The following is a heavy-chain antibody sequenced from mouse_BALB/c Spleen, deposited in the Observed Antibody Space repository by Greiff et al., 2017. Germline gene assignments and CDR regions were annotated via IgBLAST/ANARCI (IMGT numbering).Heavy chain of an antibody. CDR2: ISYSGST. CDR1: GYSITSDYA. D-gene: IGHD1-1*01. Sequence: DVQLQESGPGLVKPSQSLSLTCTVTGYSITSDYAWNWIRQFPGNKLEWMGYISYSGSTSYNPSLKSRISITRDTSKNQFFLQLNSVTTEDTATYYCARVSSTVPPFAYWGQGTLVTVSA. CDR3: ARVSSTVPPFAY. J-gene: IGHJ3*01. V-gene: IGHV3-2*02.